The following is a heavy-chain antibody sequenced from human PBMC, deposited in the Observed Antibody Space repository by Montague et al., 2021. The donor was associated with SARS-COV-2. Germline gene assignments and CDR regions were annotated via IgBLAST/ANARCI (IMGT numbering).Heavy chain of an antibody. CDR3: ASTEGELLPRPMAMDY. J-gene: IGHJ4*02. CDR2: LYYSGTT. CDR1: GGSLSSSSYY. Sequence: SETLSLTCTVSGGSLSSSSYYWGWIRQPPGKGLEWIGSLYYSGTTYYNSSLKSRVTMSVDTSKNQFSLRLSSVTAADTAVYYCASTEGELLPRPMAMDYWGQGTTVTVSS. D-gene: IGHD1-26*01. V-gene: IGHV4-39*07.